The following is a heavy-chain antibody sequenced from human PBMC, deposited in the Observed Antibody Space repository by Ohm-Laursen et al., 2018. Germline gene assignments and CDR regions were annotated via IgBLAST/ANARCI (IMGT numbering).Heavy chain of an antibody. CDR3: ARDGSTDNWFDP. CDR2: IYYSGST. CDR1: GGSISSGGYY. Sequence: TLSLTCTVSGGSISSGGYYWSWIRQPPGKGLEWIGYIYYSGSTYYNPSLKSRVTISVDTSKNQFSLKLSSVTAADTAVYYCARDGSTDNWFDPWGQGTLVTVSS. V-gene: IGHV4-31*03. J-gene: IGHJ5*02. D-gene: IGHD1-26*01.